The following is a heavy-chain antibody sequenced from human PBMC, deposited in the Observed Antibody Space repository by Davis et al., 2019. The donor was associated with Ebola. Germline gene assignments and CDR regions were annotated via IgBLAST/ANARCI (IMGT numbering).Heavy chain of an antibody. CDR1: GFTVSSNY. CDR2: IYSGGST. J-gene: IGHJ4*02. CDR3: AKVGSSGWRAYFDY. Sequence: PGGSLRLSCAASGFTVSSNYMSWVRQAPGKGLEWVSVIYSGGSTYYADSVKGRFTISRDNSKNTLYLQMNSLRAEDTAVYYCAKVGSSGWRAYFDYWGQGTLVTVSS. D-gene: IGHD6-19*01. V-gene: IGHV3-66*02.